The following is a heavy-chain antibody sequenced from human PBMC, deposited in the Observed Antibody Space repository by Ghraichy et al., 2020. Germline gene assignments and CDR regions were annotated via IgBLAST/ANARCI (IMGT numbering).Heavy chain of an antibody. V-gene: IGHV5-51*01. CDR3: ARLLGYTSSPGLGGWFDS. D-gene: IGHD2-2*02. Sequence: GESLNISCKASGYSFGIYWIGWVRQMPGKGLEWMGIIFPGDSDTRYSPSFQGQVTISADKSINTAYLQWSSLKSSDTAMYYCARLLGYTSSPGLGGWFDSWGQGTLITVSS. J-gene: IGHJ5*01. CDR1: GYSFGIYW. CDR2: IFPGDSDT.